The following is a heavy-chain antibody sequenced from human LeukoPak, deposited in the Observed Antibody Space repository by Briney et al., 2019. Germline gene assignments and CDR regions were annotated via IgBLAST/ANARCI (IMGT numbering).Heavy chain of an antibody. Sequence: PSETLSLTCAVYGGSFSGYYWSWIRQPPGKGLEWIGEINHSGSTNYNPSLKSRVTISVDTSKNQFSLKLSSATAADTAVYYCARSRLGSSGYYSGYWGQGTLVTVSS. D-gene: IGHD3-22*01. CDR2: INHSGST. CDR1: GGSFSGYY. CDR3: ARSRLGSSGYYSGY. J-gene: IGHJ4*02. V-gene: IGHV4-34*01.